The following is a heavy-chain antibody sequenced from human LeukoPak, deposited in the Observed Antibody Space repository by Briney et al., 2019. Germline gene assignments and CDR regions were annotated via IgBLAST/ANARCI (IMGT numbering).Heavy chain of an antibody. CDR1: GGTFTNYG. D-gene: IGHD3-22*01. CDR2: ISGHNGNT. Sequence: ASVKVSCKASGGTFTNYGVSWVRQAPEQGLEWMGWISGHNGNTNYAQKFQDRVTMTTDTSTSTAYMELTSLRSDDTAVYYCARVVSGSGYSIYWGQGTLVTVSS. CDR3: ARVVSGSGYSIY. V-gene: IGHV1-18*01. J-gene: IGHJ4*02.